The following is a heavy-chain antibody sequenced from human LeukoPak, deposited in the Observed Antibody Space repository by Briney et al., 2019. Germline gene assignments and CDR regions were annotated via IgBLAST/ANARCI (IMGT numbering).Heavy chain of an antibody. CDR1: GYSFTNYW. V-gene: IGHV5-51*01. Sequence: GESLKISCRGSGYSFTNYWIGWVRQMPDKGLEWMGIIYPGDSDTRYSPSFQGQVTISADKSITTAYLQWSSLKASDTAMYYCARRGYCATTTCYRLFDYWGQGTLVTVSS. D-gene: IGHD2-2*01. CDR2: IYPGDSDT. CDR3: ARRGYCATTTCYRLFDY. J-gene: IGHJ4*02.